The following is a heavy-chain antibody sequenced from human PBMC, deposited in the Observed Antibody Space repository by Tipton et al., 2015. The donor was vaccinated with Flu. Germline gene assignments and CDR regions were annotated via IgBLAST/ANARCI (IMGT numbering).Heavy chain of an antibody. CDR2: IYTSGSA. J-gene: IGHJ3*02. CDR1: GGSMSSYY. D-gene: IGHD2-15*01. V-gene: IGHV4-4*07. CDR3: ARGPCSGGNCYVKGAFDI. Sequence: LRLSCTVSGGSMSSYYWSWIRQPAGKGLEWIGRIYTSGSAIHNPSLKSRVTMSGDTSKNQFSLKLSSVTAADTAVYYCARGPCSGGNCYVKGAFDIWGQGTMVTVSS.